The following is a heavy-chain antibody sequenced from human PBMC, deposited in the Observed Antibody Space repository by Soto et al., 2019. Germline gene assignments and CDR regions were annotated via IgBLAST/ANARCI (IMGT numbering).Heavy chain of an antibody. D-gene: IGHD3-22*01. J-gene: IGHJ3*02. CDR1: GGSISSSTW. CDR2: IYQNGGT. CDR3: ARDHGYYYDSSAPDAFDI. V-gene: IGHV4-4*02. Sequence: SETLSLTCAVSGGSISSSTWWSCVRQPPGKGLEWIGEIYQNGGTNYSPSLRSRVTLSVDKSKNQFSLRLNSVTAADTAVYYCARDHGYYYDSSAPDAFDIWGQGTMVTVSS.